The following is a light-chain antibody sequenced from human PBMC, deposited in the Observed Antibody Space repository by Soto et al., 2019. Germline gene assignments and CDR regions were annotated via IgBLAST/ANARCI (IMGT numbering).Light chain of an antibody. J-gene: IGKJ1*01. CDR3: QHYDSYSWT. Sequence: DIQVTQTRSTLSGSVGDRITITCRASQTISSWLAWYQQKPGKDPKLLIYKASTLKSGVPSRFSGSGSGTEFNLASSSLQRNDFATYYCQHYDSYSWTFGQGTKVDIK. CDR1: QTISSW. CDR2: KAS. V-gene: IGKV1-5*03.